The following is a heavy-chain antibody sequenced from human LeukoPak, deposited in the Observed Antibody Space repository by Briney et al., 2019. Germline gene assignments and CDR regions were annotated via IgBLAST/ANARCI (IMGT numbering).Heavy chain of an antibody. V-gene: IGHV4-59*01. D-gene: IGHD2/OR15-2a*01. CDR2: IYYSGST. CDR3: ARESNRKSIID. CDR1: GGSISSYY. J-gene: IGHJ4*02. Sequence: SETLSLTCTVSGGSISSYYWSWIRQPPGKGLEWIGYIYYSGSTNYNPSLKSRVTISVDTSKNQFSLKLSSVTAADTAVYYCARESNRKSIIDWGQGTLVTVSS.